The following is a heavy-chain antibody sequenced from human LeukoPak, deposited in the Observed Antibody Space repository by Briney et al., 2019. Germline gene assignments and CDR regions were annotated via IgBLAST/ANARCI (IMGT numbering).Heavy chain of an antibody. CDR3: AKDALPYSSGWYGGDY. D-gene: IGHD6-19*01. CDR1: GFSFSNYA. V-gene: IGHV3-23*01. CDR2: ISGTGGNT. J-gene: IGHJ4*02. Sequence: GGSLRLSCAVSGFSFSNYAMSWVRQFPGKGLEWVSGISGTGGNTYYADSVKGRFTISRDTSMSTLFLQMNSLRAEDTAVYYCAKDALPYSSGWYGGDYWGQGTLVTVSS.